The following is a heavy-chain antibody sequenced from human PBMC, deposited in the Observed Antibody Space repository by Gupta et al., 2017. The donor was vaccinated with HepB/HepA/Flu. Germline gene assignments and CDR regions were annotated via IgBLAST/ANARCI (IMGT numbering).Heavy chain of an antibody. V-gene: IGHV3-23*01. J-gene: IGHJ5*02. CDR1: GFTFSSYA. D-gene: IGHD3-10*01. CDR2: MNSNHTT. Sequence: EVQLLESGGGLVQPGGSLRLSCAASGFTFSSYAMSWVRQAPGKGLEWVSTMNSNHTTHYADSVKGRFTISRDNSKNTLYLQMNNLRVEDTAVYYCAKDRDILFRGVGGWFDPWGQGTLVTVSS. CDR3: AKDRDILFRGVGGWFDP.